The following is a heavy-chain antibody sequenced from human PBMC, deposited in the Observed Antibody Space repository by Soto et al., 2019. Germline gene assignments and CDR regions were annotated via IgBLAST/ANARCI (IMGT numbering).Heavy chain of an antibody. CDR3: ERDGGCLGGRYDAFDI. V-gene: IGHV1-69*14. CDR1: GGTFSSYA. Sequence: QVQLVQSGAEVKKPGSSVKVSCKASGGTFSSYAISWVRQAPGQGLEWMGGIIPIFGTATYAQKFQGRVTITADKSTSTAYRELSSLRSEDTAVYYCERDGGCLGGRYDAFDIWGQGTMVTVSS. D-gene: IGHD1-26*01. J-gene: IGHJ3*02. CDR2: IIPIFGTA.